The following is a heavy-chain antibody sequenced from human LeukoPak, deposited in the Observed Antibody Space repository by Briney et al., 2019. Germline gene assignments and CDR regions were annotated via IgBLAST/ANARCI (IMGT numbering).Heavy chain of an antibody. J-gene: IGHJ4*02. Sequence: SETLSLTCTISGGSVSDYYWSWIRQSPGKGLEWIGYIYHTGSTSYSPSLKSRVTMSVDTSKNQLSLKLSSVTAADTAVYYCARVGSSSWYDVGYFDYWGQGTLVTVSS. D-gene: IGHD6-13*01. CDR2: IYHTGST. CDR1: GGSVSDYY. V-gene: IGHV4-59*02. CDR3: ARVGSSSWYDVGYFDY.